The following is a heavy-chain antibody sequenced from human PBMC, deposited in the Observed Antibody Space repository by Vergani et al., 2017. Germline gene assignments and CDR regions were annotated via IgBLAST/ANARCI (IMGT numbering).Heavy chain of an antibody. CDR3: ARAGCSSTSCDASWGGGAEPLDY. CDR2: INSDGSST. Sequence: EVQLVESGGGLVQPGGSLRLSCAASGFTFSSYWMHWVRQAPGKGLVWVSRINSDGSSTSYADSVKGRFTISRDNAKNTLYLQMNSLRAEDTAVYYCARAGCSSTSCDASWGGGAEPLDYWGQGTLVTVSS. V-gene: IGHV3-74*01. D-gene: IGHD2-2*01. J-gene: IGHJ4*02. CDR1: GFTFSSYW.